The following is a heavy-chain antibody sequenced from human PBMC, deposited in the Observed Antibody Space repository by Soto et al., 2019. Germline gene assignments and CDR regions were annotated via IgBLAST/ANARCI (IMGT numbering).Heavy chain of an antibody. CDR2: ISYDGNNQ. J-gene: IGHJ3*02. Sequence: QVQLVESGGGVVQPGTSLRLSCAASGFTSSSFVIHWVRQAPGKGLEWLAVISYDGNNQYYADSVKGRFTISRDNSKKTLNLQVNSLRAEDTAVYFCAKEREVLDAFDIWGQGTTVTVSS. CDR1: GFTSSSFV. V-gene: IGHV3-30*18. CDR3: AKEREVLDAFDI.